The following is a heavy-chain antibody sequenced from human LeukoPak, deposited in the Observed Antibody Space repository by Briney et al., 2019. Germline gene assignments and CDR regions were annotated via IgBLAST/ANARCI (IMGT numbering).Heavy chain of an antibody. CDR3: AKQGYSSGWYLAY. Sequence: GGSLRLSCAASGFTFSSFGMHWVRQAPGKGLEWVAVISYDGSNKYYADSVKARFTISRDNSKNTLYLQMNSLRAEDTAVYYCAKQGYSSGWYLAYWGQGTLVTVSS. CDR2: ISYDGSNK. CDR1: GFTFSSFG. V-gene: IGHV3-30*18. D-gene: IGHD6-19*01. J-gene: IGHJ4*02.